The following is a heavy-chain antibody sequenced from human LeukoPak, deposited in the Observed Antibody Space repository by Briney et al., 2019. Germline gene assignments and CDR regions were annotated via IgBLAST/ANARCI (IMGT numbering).Heavy chain of an antibody. V-gene: IGHV3-9*01. CDR3: AKDYTAMARGLDY. Sequence: GGSLRLSCVASGFTFSSYSMSWVRQGPGKGLEWVSGISWNSGSIGYADSVKGRFTISRDNAKNSLYLQMNSLRAEDTALYYCAKDYTAMARGLDYWGQGTLVTVSS. CDR1: GFTFSSYS. CDR2: ISWNSGSI. D-gene: IGHD5-18*01. J-gene: IGHJ4*02.